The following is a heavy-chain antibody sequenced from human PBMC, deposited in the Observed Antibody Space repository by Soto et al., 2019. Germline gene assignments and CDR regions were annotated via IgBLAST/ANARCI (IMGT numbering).Heavy chain of an antibody. CDR3: ASWHEREHAYDV. D-gene: IGHD1-1*01. J-gene: IGHJ3*01. V-gene: IGHV3-53*01. CDR1: GLTFSGTKY. Sequence: DVQLVESGGGLIQPGESLRLSCAAFGLTFSGTKYVAWARQAPGKGLEWVSALYDVFGSFYADSVKGRFTTSSDRSKSTVYLQMNDLRPDDTAVYYCASWHEREHAYDVWGQGTTVIVSS. CDR2: LYDVFGS.